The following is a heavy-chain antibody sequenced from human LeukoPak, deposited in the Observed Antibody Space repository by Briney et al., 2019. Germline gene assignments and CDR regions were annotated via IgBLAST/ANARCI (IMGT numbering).Heavy chain of an antibody. CDR1: GYSISSGYY. D-gene: IGHD4-17*01. CDR2: IYHSGST. Sequence: PSETLSLTCTVSGYSISSGYYWGWIRPPPGKGLEWIGSIYHSGSTYYNPSLKSRVTVSLDTSKNQFSLKLSSVTAADTAVYYCARTTVTTYYFDYWGQGTLVTVSS. J-gene: IGHJ4*02. CDR3: ARTTVTTYYFDY. V-gene: IGHV4-38-2*02.